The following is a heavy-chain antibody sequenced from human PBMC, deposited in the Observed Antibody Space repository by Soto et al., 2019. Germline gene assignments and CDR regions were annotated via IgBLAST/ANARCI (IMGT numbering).Heavy chain of an antibody. V-gene: IGHV4-34*01. D-gene: IGHD3-10*01. CDR3: ARGLNGPAVRGVIIAYNYYYYMDV. J-gene: IGHJ6*03. Sequence: SETLSLTCAVYGGSFSGYYWSWIRQPPGKGLEWIGEINHSGSTNYNPSLKSRVTISVDTSKNQFSLKLSSVTAADTAVYYCARGLNGPAVRGVIIAYNYYYYMDVWGKGTTVTVSS. CDR1: GGSFSGYY. CDR2: INHSGST.